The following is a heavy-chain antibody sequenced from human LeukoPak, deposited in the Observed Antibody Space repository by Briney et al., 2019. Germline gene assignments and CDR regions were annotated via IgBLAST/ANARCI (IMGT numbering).Heavy chain of an antibody. J-gene: IGHJ3*02. CDR3: AREVHDILTGYQGGAFDI. CDR1: GYTFNGYY. D-gene: IGHD3-9*01. Sequence: ASVKVSCKASGYTFNGYYMHWVRQAPGQGLEWMGWIDPNSGGTNYAQKFQGRVTMTRDTSISTAYMELSRLRSDDTAVYYCAREVHDILTGYQGGAFDIWGQGTMVTVSS. V-gene: IGHV1-2*02. CDR2: IDPNSGGT.